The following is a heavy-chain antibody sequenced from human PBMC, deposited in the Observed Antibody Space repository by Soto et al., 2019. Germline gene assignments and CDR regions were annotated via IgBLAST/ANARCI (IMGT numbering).Heavy chain of an antibody. V-gene: IGHV3-23*01. CDR1: GFTFSSYA. CDR2: ISGSGGST. D-gene: IGHD6-13*01. J-gene: IGHJ4*02. Sequence: GGSLRLSCAASGFTFSSYAMSWVRQAPGKGLEWVSAISGSGGSTYYADSVKGRFTISRDNSKNTLYLQMNSLRAEDTAVYYCAKDPGIAAAGGYPIDYWGQGTLVTVSS. CDR3: AKDPGIAAAGGYPIDY.